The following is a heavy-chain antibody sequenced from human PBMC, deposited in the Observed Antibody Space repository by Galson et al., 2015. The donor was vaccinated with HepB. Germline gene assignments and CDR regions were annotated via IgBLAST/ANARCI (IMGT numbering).Heavy chain of an antibody. V-gene: IGHV3-30-3*01. Sequence: SLRLSCAASGFTFSSYAMHWVRQAPGKGLEWVAVISYDGSNKYYADSVKGRFTTSRDNSKNTLYLQMNSLRAEDTAVYYCARDPGSSSLPDYWGQGTLVTVSS. J-gene: IGHJ4*02. D-gene: IGHD6-13*01. CDR2: ISYDGSNK. CDR1: GFTFSSYA. CDR3: ARDPGSSSLPDY.